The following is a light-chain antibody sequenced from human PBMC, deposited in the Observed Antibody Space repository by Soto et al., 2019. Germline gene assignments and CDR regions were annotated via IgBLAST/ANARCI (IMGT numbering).Light chain of an antibody. Sequence: QSVLTQPASVSGSPGQSITISCTGTSSDAGNYNFVSWYQQHAGKAPKVIIYEDSTRPSGVSNRISGSKSGNTASLTISVLQAEDEADYYCCSYAGSSTSWVFGGGTKLTVL. V-gene: IGLV2-23*01. CDR1: SSDAGNYNF. CDR3: CSYAGSSTSWV. CDR2: EDS. J-gene: IGLJ3*02.